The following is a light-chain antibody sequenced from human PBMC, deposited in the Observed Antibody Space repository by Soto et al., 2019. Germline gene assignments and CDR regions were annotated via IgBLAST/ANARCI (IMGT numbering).Light chain of an antibody. CDR2: DAS. Sequence: DIQMTQSPSTLSASVGDRVTITCRASQSISSWLAWYQQKSWKAPKVLIYDASRLESGVPSRFSGSGSGTEFTLTISSLQPDDFATYYCQQYNSYSWTFGQGTKVEIK. CDR3: QQYNSYSWT. CDR1: QSISSW. V-gene: IGKV1-5*01. J-gene: IGKJ1*01.